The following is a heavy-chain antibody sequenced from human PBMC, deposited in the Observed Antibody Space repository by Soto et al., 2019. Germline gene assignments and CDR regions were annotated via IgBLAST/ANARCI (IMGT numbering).Heavy chain of an antibody. J-gene: IGHJ4*02. CDR2: IHYSGTT. CDR1: GGSMRNYF. V-gene: IGHV4-59*01. Sequence: SETLSLTCTVSGGSMRNYFWTWIRQPPGKGLEWIGYIHYSGTTSFFPSYNPSLRSRVTISEDTSKNQFSLKLLSVTTADTAVYFCAAVEASSRNLAPYYLDFWGQGTLVTVSS. D-gene: IGHD6-13*01. CDR3: AAVEASSRNLAPYYLDF.